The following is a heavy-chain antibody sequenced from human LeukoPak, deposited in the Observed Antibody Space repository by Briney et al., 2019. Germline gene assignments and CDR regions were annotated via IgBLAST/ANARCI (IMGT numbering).Heavy chain of an antibody. D-gene: IGHD6-25*01. CDR2: ISYDGSNK. CDR3: AKDLVRTAIDY. J-gene: IGHJ4*02. Sequence: GGCLRLSCAASGFTFSSYGMHWVRQAPGKGLEWVAVISYDGSNKYYADSVKGRFTISRDNSKNTLYLQMNSLRAEDTAVYYCAKDLVRTAIDYWGQGTLVTVSS. V-gene: IGHV3-30*18. CDR1: GFTFSSYG.